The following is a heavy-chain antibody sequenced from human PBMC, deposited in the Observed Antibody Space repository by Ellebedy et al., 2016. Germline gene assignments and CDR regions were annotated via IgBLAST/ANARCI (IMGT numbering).Heavy chain of an antibody. CDR2: INAGNGKT. V-gene: IGHV1-3*01. CDR3: ARVRAFYYDNSGYYDH. CDR1: GYTFTSYA. Sequence: ASVKVSCKASGYTFTSYAMHWVRQAPGQRLEWMGWINAGNGKTKYSQNFQGRVAFTRDTSASTAYMELSSLRSEDTAVYYCARVRAFYYDNSGYYDHWGQGTLVTVSS. J-gene: IGHJ4*02. D-gene: IGHD3-22*01.